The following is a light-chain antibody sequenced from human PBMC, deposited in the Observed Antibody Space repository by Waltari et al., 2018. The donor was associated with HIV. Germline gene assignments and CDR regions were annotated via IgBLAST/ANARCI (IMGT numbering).Light chain of an antibody. CDR3: QQYNHWPPYT. J-gene: IGKJ2*01. CDR1: QSINSH. CDR2: GAS. Sequence: EVVMTQPPATLSVSLGARPTLSCRASQSINSHLAWYQHKPGQAPRLLFYGASTRATGVPARFSGSGSGTDFTLTISGLQSEDFAVYYCQQYNHWPPYTFGQGTKLEIK. V-gene: IGKV3-15*01.